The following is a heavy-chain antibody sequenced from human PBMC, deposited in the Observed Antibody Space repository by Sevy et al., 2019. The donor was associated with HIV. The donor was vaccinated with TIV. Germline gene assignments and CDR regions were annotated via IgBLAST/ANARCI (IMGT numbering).Heavy chain of an antibody. CDR1: GFTFDDYA. D-gene: IGHD3-22*01. J-gene: IGHJ4*02. CDR3: AKVGSSVYYIDY. CDR2: ISWNSVSI. V-gene: IGHV3-9*01. Sequence: GGSLRLSCAASGFTFDDYAVHWVRQAPGKGLEWVSTISWNSVSIGYADSVKGRFTISRDNAKNSLYLQMNSLRADDSALHYCAKVGSSVYYIDYWGQGTLVTVSS.